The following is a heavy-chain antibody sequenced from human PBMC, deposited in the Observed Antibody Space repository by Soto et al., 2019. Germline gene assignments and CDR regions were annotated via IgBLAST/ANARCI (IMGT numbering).Heavy chain of an antibody. J-gene: IGHJ6*01. CDR3: AKDSTVTTSIYFYYYGFDV. D-gene: IGHD4-17*01. V-gene: IGHV3-23*01. CDR2: VSGRGGST. CDR1: GFTFNHYA. Sequence: VQLLESGGGLVQPGGSLRLACTASGFTFNHYAMSWVRQAPGTGLELVSAVSGRGGSTKYADSVKGRFIISSDNSNSTLYLQMDILRGEDTAVYYCAKDSTVTTSIYFYYYGFDVWGQGTTVTVSS.